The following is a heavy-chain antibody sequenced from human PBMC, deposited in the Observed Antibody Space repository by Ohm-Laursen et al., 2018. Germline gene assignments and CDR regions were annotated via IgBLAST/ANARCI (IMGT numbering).Heavy chain of an antibody. J-gene: IGHJ5*02. CDR3: ASYYGGYDP. D-gene: IGHD4-23*01. CDR1: GFTFSSYA. V-gene: IGHV3-23*01. Sequence: SLRLSCAASGFTFSSYAMNWVRQAPGEGPEWVSGISASGGNTFYADSVKGRFTISRDNSKNTLYLQMDSLRAEDSAVYYCASYYGGYDPWGQGTLVTVSS. CDR2: ISASGGNT.